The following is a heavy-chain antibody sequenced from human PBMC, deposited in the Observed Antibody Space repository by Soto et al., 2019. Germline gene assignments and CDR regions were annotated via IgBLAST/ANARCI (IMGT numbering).Heavy chain of an antibody. CDR1: GGSISSYY. J-gene: IGHJ4*02. CDR2: IYYSGST. Sequence: SETLSVTCTVSGGSISSYYWSWIRQPPGKGLEWIGYIYYSGSTNYNPCLKSRVTISVDTSKNQFSLKLSSVTAADTAVYYCARRYGGNLDYWGQGTLVAVSS. D-gene: IGHD1-26*01. CDR3: ARRYGGNLDY. V-gene: IGHV4-59*08.